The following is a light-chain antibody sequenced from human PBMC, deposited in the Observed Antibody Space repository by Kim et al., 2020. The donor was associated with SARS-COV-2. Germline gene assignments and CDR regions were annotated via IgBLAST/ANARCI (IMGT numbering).Light chain of an antibody. CDR1: VLYSSNNKNY. V-gene: IGKV4-1*01. CDR2: WAS. J-gene: IGKJ4*01. Sequence: VLYSSNNKNYLAWYQQKPGQPPKLLIYWASTRESGVPDRFSGSGSGTDFTLTISSLQAEDVAVYYCQQYYSTPLTFGGGTKVDI. CDR3: QQYYSTPLT.